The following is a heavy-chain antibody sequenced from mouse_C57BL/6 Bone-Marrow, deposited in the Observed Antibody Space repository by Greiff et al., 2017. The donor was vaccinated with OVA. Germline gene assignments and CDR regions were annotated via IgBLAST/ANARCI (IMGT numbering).Heavy chain of an antibody. CDR2: INPSTGGT. Sequence: EVKLVESGPELVKPGASVKISCKASGYSFTGYYMNWVKQSPEKSLEWIGEINPSTGGTTYNQKFKAKATLTVDKSSSTAYMQLKSLTSEDSAVYYCARWDTVVARGFDYWGQGTTLTVSS. V-gene: IGHV1-42*01. CDR3: ARWDTVVARGFDY. CDR1: GYSFTGYY. D-gene: IGHD1-1*01. J-gene: IGHJ2*01.